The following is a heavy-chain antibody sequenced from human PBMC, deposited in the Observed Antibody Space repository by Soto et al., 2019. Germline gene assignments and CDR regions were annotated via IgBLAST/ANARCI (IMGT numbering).Heavy chain of an antibody. CDR2: IYYTGNT. CDR1: GGSISSGGTGSY. CDR3: ASGHDAYKVRY. J-gene: IGHJ4*02. Sequence: QVQLQESGPGLVKPSQTLSLTCTVSGGSISSGGTGSYWTWIRQLPGKGLEWIGYIYYTGNTYYNPSFKRXPTISIDTSENQFSLKLTSVTAADTAVYFCASGHDAYKVRYWGQGTLVTVSS. V-gene: IGHV4-31*03. D-gene: IGHD1-1*01.